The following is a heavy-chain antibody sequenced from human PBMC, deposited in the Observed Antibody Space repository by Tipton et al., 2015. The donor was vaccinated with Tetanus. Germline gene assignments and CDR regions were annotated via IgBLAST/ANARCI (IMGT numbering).Heavy chain of an antibody. J-gene: IGHJ6*02. CDR1: GYTFTGYY. D-gene: IGHD3-22*01. CDR3: ARDRGDYIYYGMDV. CDR2: IDPNSGGT. V-gene: IGHV1-2*02. Sequence: QVQLVQSGAEMKKPGASVKVSCKASGYTFTGYYMYWVRQAPGQGHEWMGWIDPNSGGTVYAQKFQGRVTMTRDTSISTAYMELSSLRSDDTAVYYCARDRGDYIYYGMDVWGPGTTVTVS.